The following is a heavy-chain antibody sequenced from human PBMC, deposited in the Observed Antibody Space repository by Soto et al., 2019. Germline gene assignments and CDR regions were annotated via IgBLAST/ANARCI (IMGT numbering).Heavy chain of an antibody. V-gene: IGHV1-18*01. CDR3: ARDTSNYFDY. CDR2: ISAYNGNT. CDR1: GYTFTSYG. Sequence: ASVQVSFTASGYTFTSYGISWVRQAPGQGLGWMGWISAYNGNTNYAQKLQGRVTMTTDTSTSTAYMELRSLRSDDTAVYYCARDTSNYFDYWGQGTLVTVSS. D-gene: IGHD2-2*01. J-gene: IGHJ4*02.